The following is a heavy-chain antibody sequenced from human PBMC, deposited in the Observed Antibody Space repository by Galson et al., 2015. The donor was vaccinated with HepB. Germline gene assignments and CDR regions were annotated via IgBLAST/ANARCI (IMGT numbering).Heavy chain of an antibody. D-gene: IGHD3-10*01. CDR3: ARDRIYFPSGTYKPPAPPGY. V-gene: IGHV1-2*06. CDR2: INPDRGGT. J-gene: IGHJ4*02. Sequence: SVKVSCKASGYTFTGYSIHWVRQAPGQGLEWMGRINPDRGGTDYAQKFQGRVTMTKDTSITTAYMEPRRLRSDDTALYYCARDRIYFPSGTYKPPAPPGYWGQGTLVTVSS. CDR1: GYTFTGYS.